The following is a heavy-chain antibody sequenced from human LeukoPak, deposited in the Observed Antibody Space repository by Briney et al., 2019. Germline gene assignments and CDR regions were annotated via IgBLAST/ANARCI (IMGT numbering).Heavy chain of an antibody. CDR2: IIPIFGTA. CDR1: GGTFSSYA. Sequence: SVKVSCKASGGTFSSYAISWVRQAPGQGLEWMGGIIPIFGTANYAQKFQGRVTITTDESTSTAYMELSSLRSEDTAVYYCARSPTEGYTAIVYYFDYWGQGTLVTVSS. V-gene: IGHV1-69*05. D-gene: IGHD5-18*01. J-gene: IGHJ4*02. CDR3: ARSPTEGYTAIVYYFDY.